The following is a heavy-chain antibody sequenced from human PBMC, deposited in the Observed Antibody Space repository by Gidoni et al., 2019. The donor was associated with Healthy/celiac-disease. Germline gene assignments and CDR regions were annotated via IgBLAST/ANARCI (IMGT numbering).Heavy chain of an antibody. V-gene: IGHV5-51*01. CDR2: IYPGDSDT. Sequence: EVQLVQSGAEVKKPGESLKISCKGSGYSFTRYWHGWVRQMTGKGLEWIGIIYPGDSDTRYSPSFQGQVTISADKSISTAYLQWSSLKASDTAMYYCARSFSGDYDPEPLDYWGQGTLVTVSS. J-gene: IGHJ4*02. CDR3: ARSFSGDYDPEPLDY. CDR1: GYSFTRYW. D-gene: IGHD4-17*01.